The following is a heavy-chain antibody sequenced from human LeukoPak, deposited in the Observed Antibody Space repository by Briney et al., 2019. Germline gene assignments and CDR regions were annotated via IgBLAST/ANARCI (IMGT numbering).Heavy chain of an antibody. V-gene: IGHV4-34*01. Sequence: PSETLSLTCAVYGGSFSGYYWSWIRQPPGKGLEWIGEINHSGSTNYNPSLKSRVTISVDTSKNQFSLKLSSVTAADTAVYYCAPYYYDSSGYSGYWGQGTLVTVSP. J-gene: IGHJ4*02. CDR1: GGSFSGYY. CDR3: APYYYDSSGYSGY. CDR2: INHSGST. D-gene: IGHD3-22*01.